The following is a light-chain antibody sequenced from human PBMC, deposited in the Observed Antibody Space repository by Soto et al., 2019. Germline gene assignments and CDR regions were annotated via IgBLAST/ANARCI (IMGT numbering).Light chain of an antibody. J-gene: IGKJ2*01. V-gene: IGKV3-20*01. CDR2: GAS. Sequence: EIVLTQSPGTLSLSPGERATLSCRASQSVSSSYLAWHQQKPGQAPRLLIYGASTRATGIPDRFSGSGSGTDFTLTISRLEPEDFAVYYCQQYGSSPPNTCGQGTKLEIK. CDR1: QSVSSSY. CDR3: QQYGSSPPNT.